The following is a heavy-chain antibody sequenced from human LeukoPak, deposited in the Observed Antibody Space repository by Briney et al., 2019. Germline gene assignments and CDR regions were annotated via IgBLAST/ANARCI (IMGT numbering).Heavy chain of an antibody. Sequence: GGSLRLSCAASGFTFFDYEMNWVRQAPGKGLEWVAVIWYDGSNKYYADSVKGRFTISRDNSKNTLYLQMNSLRAEDTAVYHCARDRVGATATGDYYYGMDVWGQGTTVTVSS. CDR1: GFTFFDYE. J-gene: IGHJ6*02. CDR3: ARDRVGATATGDYYYGMDV. D-gene: IGHD1-26*01. CDR2: IWYDGSNK. V-gene: IGHV3-33*08.